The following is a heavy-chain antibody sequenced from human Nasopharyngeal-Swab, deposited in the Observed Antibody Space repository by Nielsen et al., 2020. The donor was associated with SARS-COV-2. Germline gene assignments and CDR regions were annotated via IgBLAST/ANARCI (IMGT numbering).Heavy chain of an antibody. Sequence: WRRQPPGKGLEWVSVIYSGGSTYYADSVKGRFTISRDNSKNTLYLQMNSLRAEDTAVYYCARDQYGDYGDYWGQGTLVTVSS. CDR2: IYSGGST. J-gene: IGHJ4*02. V-gene: IGHV3-53*01. D-gene: IGHD4-17*01. CDR3: ARDQYGDYGDY.